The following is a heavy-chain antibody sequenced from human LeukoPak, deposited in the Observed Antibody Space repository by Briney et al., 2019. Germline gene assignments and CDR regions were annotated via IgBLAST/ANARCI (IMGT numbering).Heavy chain of an antibody. Sequence: GESLKISCKGSEYSFTNYWIGWVRQMPGKGLEWMGIIYPGDSATRYSPSFQGQVTISADKSISTASLQWRSLKASDTAMYFCATYAGSYSKYFQHWGQGTLVTVSS. CDR1: EYSFTNYW. CDR2: IYPGDSAT. J-gene: IGHJ1*01. CDR3: ATYAGSYSKYFQH. V-gene: IGHV5-51*01. D-gene: IGHD3-10*01.